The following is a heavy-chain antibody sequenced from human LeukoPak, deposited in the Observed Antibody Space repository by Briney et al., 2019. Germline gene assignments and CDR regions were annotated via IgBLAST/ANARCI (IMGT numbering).Heavy chain of an antibody. D-gene: IGHD5-18*01. CDR2: IYYSGST. CDR1: GGSISSSSYY. J-gene: IGHJ4*02. CDR3: ARDRAILDTAMGTPFDY. V-gene: IGHV4-39*07. Sequence: PSETLSLTCTVSGGSISSSSYYWGWIRQPPGKGLEWIGSIYYSGSTYYNPSLKSRVTISVDTSKNQFSLKLSSVTAADTAVYYCARDRAILDTAMGTPFDYWGQGTLVTVSS.